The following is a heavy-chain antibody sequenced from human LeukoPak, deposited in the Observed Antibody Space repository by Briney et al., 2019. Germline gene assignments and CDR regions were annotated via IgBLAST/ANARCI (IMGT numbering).Heavy chain of an antibody. J-gene: IGHJ4*02. V-gene: IGHV4-39*01. D-gene: IGHD3-22*01. CDR2: IYYSGST. CDR3: ARQGTHYDSSGYYPVGFDY. CDR1: GGSISSSSYY. Sequence: SETLSLTCTVSGGSISSSSYYWGWIRQPPGKGLEWIGSIYYSGSTYYNPSLKSRVTISVDTSKNQFSLKLSSVTAADTAVYYCARQGTHYDSSGYYPVGFDYWGQGTLVTVSS.